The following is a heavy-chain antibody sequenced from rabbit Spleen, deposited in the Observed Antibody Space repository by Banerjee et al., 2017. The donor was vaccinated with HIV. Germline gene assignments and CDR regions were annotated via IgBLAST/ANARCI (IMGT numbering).Heavy chain of an antibody. CDR3: ARDLTGVIGWNFGW. CDR1: GFTIGSSDY. Sequence: QQLEESGGDLVKPGASLTLTCTASGFTIGSSDYMCWVRQAPGKGLEWISCIAGSSSGFTYSATWARGRFTCSKTSSTTVTLQMTSLTAADTATYFCARDLTGVIGWNFGWWGPGTLVTVS. J-gene: IGHJ4*01. CDR2: IAGSSSGFT. V-gene: IGHV1S40*01. D-gene: IGHD1-1*01.